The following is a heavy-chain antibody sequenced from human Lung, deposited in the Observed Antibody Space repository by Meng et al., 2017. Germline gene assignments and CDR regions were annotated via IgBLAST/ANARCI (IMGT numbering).Heavy chain of an antibody. D-gene: IGHD2-21*02. CDR1: GYTFTGYY. CDR3: ASYCGGDCYSSIHY. V-gene: IGHV1-2*06. J-gene: IGHJ4*02. CDR2: VNPNSGGT. Sequence: QVQLVQCGAEVKKPGASVKGSCKASGYTFTGYYMHWVRQAPGQVLEWMGRVNPNSGGTNYAQKFQGRVTMTRDTSISTAYMELSRLRSDDTAVYYCASYCGGDCYSSIHYWGQGTLVTVSS.